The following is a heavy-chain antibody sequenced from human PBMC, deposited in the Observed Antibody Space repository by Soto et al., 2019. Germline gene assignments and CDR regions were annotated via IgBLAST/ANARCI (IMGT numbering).Heavy chain of an antibody. J-gene: IGHJ6*02. CDR1: GYSFTTHA. Sequence: ASVKVSCKASGYSFTTHAMIWVRQAPGQRPEWMGWINTGNGNTRYSPKFQGRVNITRDTSASTAYMELSSLKSEDTAVYYCARGEQLYHYYYGMDVWGQGXTVTVYS. CDR2: INTGNGNT. V-gene: IGHV1-3*04. CDR3: ARGEQLYHYYYGMDV.